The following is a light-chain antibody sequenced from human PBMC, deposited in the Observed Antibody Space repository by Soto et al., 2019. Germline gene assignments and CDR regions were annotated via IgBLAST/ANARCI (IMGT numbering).Light chain of an antibody. J-gene: IGKJ4*01. Sequence: EIMMTQSPAALSVSPGERVPLSCRASQSISNTLAWYQQRPGQAPRLLIYHASTRATGIPARFSGSGSGTAVSLTISSLQSEDFAVYHCQQYNKWPLTFGGGTKVEIK. CDR2: HAS. V-gene: IGKV3-15*01. CDR1: QSISNT. CDR3: QQYNKWPLT.